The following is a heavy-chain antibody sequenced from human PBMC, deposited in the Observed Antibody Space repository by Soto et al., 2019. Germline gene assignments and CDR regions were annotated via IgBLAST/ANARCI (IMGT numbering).Heavy chain of an antibody. CDR1: GFTFGRYA. CDR2: ISGRGGST. V-gene: IGHV3-23*01. CDR3: AKATMTLVVIRLDS. J-gene: IGHJ4*02. Sequence: GGSLILSCAASGFTFGRYAMNWVRQAPGKGLEWVSTISGRGGSTYYADSVKGRFTISRDNSKNILYLQMNSLRAEDTAVYYCAKATMTLVVIRLDSWGQGTLVTVSS. D-gene: IGHD3-22*01.